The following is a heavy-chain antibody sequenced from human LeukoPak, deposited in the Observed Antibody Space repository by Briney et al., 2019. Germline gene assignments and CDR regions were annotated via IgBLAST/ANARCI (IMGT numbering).Heavy chain of an antibody. CDR2: IHTSGST. CDR1: GGSISSFY. D-gene: IGHD3-22*01. Sequence: PSETLSLTCTVSGGSISSFYWSWIRQPPGQGLEWIGDIHTSGSTNHNPSLKGRVAISVDTSKNQSSLMLRSVTAADTAVYYCARYESSASFDPWGQRTLVTVSS. J-gene: IGHJ5*02. CDR3: ARYESSASFDP. V-gene: IGHV4-4*09.